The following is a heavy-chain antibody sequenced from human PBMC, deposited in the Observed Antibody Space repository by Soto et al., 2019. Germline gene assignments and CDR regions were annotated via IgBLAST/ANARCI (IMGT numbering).Heavy chain of an antibody. V-gene: IGHV4-61*08. CDR1: GGSISSGDYY. J-gene: IGHJ4*02. Sequence: SETLSLTCTVSGGSISSGDYYWSWIRQPPGKGLEWIGYIYYSGSTYYNPSLKSRVTISVDTSKNQFSLKLSSVTAAHTAVYYCARVWGYYFDYWGQGTLVTVSS. D-gene: IGHD3-10*01. CDR3: ARVWGYYFDY. CDR2: IYYSGST.